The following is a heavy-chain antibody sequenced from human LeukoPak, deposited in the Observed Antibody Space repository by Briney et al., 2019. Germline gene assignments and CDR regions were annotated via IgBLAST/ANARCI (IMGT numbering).Heavy chain of an antibody. CDR1: GGTMDDYG. J-gene: IGHJ4*02. CDR2: IKHNGDEL. CDR3: ARELRTFDS. V-gene: IGHV3-7*01. D-gene: IGHD3-16*01. Sequence: GGSLRLSCAASGGTMDDYGMTWVRQAPGKGLEWVANIKHNGDELNYVDSVEDRFTISRDNAKNSLYLHMTSLRAEDTAVYYCARELRTFDSWGQGTLVTVSS.